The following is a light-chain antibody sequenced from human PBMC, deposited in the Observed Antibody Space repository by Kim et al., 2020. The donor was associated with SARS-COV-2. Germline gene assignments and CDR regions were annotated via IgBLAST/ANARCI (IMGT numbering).Light chain of an antibody. V-gene: IGKV1-9*01. CDR2: AAS. CDR3: QQLNSYPRKIT. Sequence: VGDRVTITCRASQGISSYLAWYQQKPGKAPKLLIYAASTLQSGVPSRFSGSGSGTDFTLTISSLQPEDFATYYCQQLNSYPRKITFGQGTRLEIK. CDR1: QGISSY. J-gene: IGKJ5*01.